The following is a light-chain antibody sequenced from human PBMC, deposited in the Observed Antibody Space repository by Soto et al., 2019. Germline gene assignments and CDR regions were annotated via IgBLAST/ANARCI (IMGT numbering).Light chain of an antibody. CDR2: DAS. CDR1: QCLSSY. Sequence: EIVLTQSPATLSLSPGERATLSCRASQCLSSYLAWYQQKRGQAPRLLIYDASKRATGIPARFSGSGSGTDFTLSISSLEPEDFAVYYCQQRSDWPLTFGGGTKVEIK. J-gene: IGKJ4*01. CDR3: QQRSDWPLT. V-gene: IGKV3-11*01.